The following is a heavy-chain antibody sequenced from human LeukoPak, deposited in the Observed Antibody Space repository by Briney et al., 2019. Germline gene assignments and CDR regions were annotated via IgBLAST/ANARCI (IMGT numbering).Heavy chain of an antibody. CDR1: GGSISSSSYY. CDR3: ARADMIVVVTYDY. CDR2: INHSGST. Sequence: SETLSLTCTVSGGSISSSSYYWGWIRQPPGKGLEWIGEINHSGSTNYNPSLKSRVTISVDTSKNQFSLKLSSVTAADTAVYYCARADMIVVVTYDYWGQGTLVTVSS. D-gene: IGHD3-22*01. V-gene: IGHV4-39*07. J-gene: IGHJ4*02.